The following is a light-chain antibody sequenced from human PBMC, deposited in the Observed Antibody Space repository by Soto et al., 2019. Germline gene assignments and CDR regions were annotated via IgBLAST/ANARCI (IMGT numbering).Light chain of an antibody. V-gene: IGLV2-8*01. Sequence: QSALTHPPSASGSPGHSVPLSCAGTSSDVGGHNYVSWYQQQPGKAPKLMFYAFSMLPSGVPVLFSGSNSGNTASLTVSCLQAEDEADYYCSSYAGSNYVFGTGTKSPS. CDR3: SSYAGSNYV. CDR1: SSDVGGHNY. J-gene: IGLJ1*01. CDR2: AFS.